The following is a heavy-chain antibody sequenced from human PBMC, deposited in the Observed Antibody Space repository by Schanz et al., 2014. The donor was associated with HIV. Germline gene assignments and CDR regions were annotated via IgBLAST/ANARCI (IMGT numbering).Heavy chain of an antibody. D-gene: IGHD3-22*01. CDR2: ISWNSGSI. CDR3: AKDISNYYDSSAFDY. J-gene: IGHJ4*02. V-gene: IGHV3-9*01. CDR1: GFSFSSYA. Sequence: VQVVESGGGVVQPGRSLRLSCAASGFSFSSYAMHWVRQAPGKGLEWVSGISWNSGSIGYADSVKGRFTISRDNAKNSLYLQMNSLRAEDTALYYCAKDISNYYDSSAFDYWGQGTLVSVPS.